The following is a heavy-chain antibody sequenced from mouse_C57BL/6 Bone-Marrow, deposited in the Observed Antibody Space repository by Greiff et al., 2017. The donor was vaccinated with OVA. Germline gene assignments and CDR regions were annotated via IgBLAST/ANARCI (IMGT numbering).Heavy chain of an antibody. J-gene: IGHJ3*01. V-gene: IGHV1-5*01. Sequence: VQLQQSGTVLARPGASVKMSCTTSGYTFTSYWMHWVKQRPGQGLEWIGAIYPGNGNPSSNQKFKGKANLTASPSASPAYLELSGLTNEDSAIFYCTRFEGYYAWFAYWGQGTLVTVSA. D-gene: IGHD2-3*01. CDR2: IYPGNGNP. CDR3: TRFEGYYAWFAY. CDR1: GYTFTSYW.